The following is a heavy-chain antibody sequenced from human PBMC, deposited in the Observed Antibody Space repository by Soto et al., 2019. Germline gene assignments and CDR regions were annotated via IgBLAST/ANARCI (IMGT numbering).Heavy chain of an antibody. V-gene: IGHV4-31*03. Sequence: SETLSLTCTVSGGSISSGGYYWSWIRQHPGKGLEWIGYIYYSGSTYYNPSLKSRVTISVDTSKNQFSLKLSSVTAADTAVYYCARDRLGGSYGNGYWGKGALVTVSS. J-gene: IGHJ4*02. CDR1: GGSISSGGYY. D-gene: IGHD1-26*01. CDR2: IYYSGST. CDR3: ARDRLGGSYGNGY.